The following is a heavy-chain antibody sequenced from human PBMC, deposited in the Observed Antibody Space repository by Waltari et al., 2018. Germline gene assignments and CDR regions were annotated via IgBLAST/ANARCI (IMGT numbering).Heavy chain of an antibody. D-gene: IGHD6-13*01. CDR2: ISYDGSNK. Sequence: GGGVVQPGRSLRLSCAASGFTFSSYAMHWVRQAPGKGLEWVAVISYDGSNKYYADSVKGRFTISRDNSKNTLYLQMNSLRAEDTAVYYCARDRRASRQQPVGRDFDYWGQGTLVTVSS. CDR1: GFTFSSYA. V-gene: IGHV3-30-3*01. J-gene: IGHJ4*02. CDR3: ARDRRASRQQPVGRDFDY.